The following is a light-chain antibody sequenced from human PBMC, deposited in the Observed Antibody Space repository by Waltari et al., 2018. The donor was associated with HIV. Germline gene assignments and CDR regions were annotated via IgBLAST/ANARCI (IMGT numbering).Light chain of an antibody. V-gene: IGLV1-44*01. Sequence: QSVLTQPPSASGTPGQRVTISCSGSSSNIGSNTVNWYQHLPGTAPKLLIYSNNRRPSGVPDRCAGSKSGTSASLAISGLQSEDEADYYCATWDDSPDGPVFGGGTKLTVL. CDR3: ATWDDSPDGPV. J-gene: IGLJ3*02. CDR2: SNN. CDR1: SSNIGSNT.